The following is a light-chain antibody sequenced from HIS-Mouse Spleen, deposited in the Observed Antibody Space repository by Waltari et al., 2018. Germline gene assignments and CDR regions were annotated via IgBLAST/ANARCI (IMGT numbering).Light chain of an antibody. CDR3: CSYAGSSTWV. Sequence: QSALTQPASVSGSPGQSITISCTGTSSDVGSYNLVSWYQQHPGKAPKLMIYEGSKRPSVFSTRFSGSKSGNTASLTISGLQAEDEADYYCCSYAGSSTWVFGGGTKLTVL. CDR1: SSDVGSYNL. CDR2: EGS. V-gene: IGLV2-23*01. J-gene: IGLJ3*02.